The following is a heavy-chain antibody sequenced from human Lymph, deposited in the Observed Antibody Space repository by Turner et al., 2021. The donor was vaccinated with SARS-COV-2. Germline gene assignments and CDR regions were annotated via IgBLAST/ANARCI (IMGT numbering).Heavy chain of an antibody. D-gene: IGHD3-22*01. Sequence: VQLVQSGAAVKEPGASVKFSCKASGYTFTGYYMHWVRQAPGQGLEWMGWINPDSGGTNYAQNFQDRVNMTRDTSISTAYMELSRLRSDDTAVYYCARGGLYYYDSSAYYGDAFDFWGQGTMVTVSS. CDR1: GYTFTGYY. J-gene: IGHJ3*01. V-gene: IGHV1-2*02. CDR2: INPDSGGT. CDR3: ARGGLYYYDSSAYYGDAFDF.